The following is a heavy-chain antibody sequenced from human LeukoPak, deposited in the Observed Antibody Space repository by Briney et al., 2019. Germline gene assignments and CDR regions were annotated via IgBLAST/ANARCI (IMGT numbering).Heavy chain of an antibody. CDR1: GFALTNYW. CDR2: IKTDGSST. D-gene: IGHD3-22*01. J-gene: IGHJ3*02. Sequence: GGSLRLSCAASGFALTNYWMHWVRQAPGKGLVWVSRIKTDGSSTDYADSVKGRFTISRDNAKNTLYLQMNSLRAEDTAVYYCARVGKYYYDSSGPDLAFDIWGQGTMVTVSS. V-gene: IGHV3-74*01. CDR3: ARVGKYYYDSSGPDLAFDI.